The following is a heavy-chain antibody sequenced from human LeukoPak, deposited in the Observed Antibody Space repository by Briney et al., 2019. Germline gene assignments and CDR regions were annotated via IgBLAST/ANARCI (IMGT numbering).Heavy chain of an antibody. CDR3: ARWSRDTAMVPKIYYYYGMDV. Sequence: PSETLSLTCAVYGGSFSGYYWSWIRQPPGKGLEWIGEINHGGSTNYNPSLKSRVTISVDTSKNQFSLKLSSVTAADTAVYYCARWSRDTAMVPKIYYYYGMDVWGQGTTVTVSS. D-gene: IGHD5-18*01. CDR1: GGSFSGYY. CDR2: INHGGST. J-gene: IGHJ6*02. V-gene: IGHV4-34*01.